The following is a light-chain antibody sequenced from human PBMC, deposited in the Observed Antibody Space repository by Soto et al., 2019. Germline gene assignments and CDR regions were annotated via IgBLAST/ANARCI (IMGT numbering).Light chain of an antibody. CDR2: GAS. CDR1: QSVGSS. CDR3: QHYNNWPPWT. J-gene: IGKJ1*01. V-gene: IGKV3-15*01. Sequence: EIVMTQSPATLSVSPGEGVTLSCRASQSVGSSLAWYQQKPGQAPRILIYGASIRATGIPARFSGSGSGTEFTLTISTLQSEDFAIYYCQHYNNWPPWTFGQGTKVDIK.